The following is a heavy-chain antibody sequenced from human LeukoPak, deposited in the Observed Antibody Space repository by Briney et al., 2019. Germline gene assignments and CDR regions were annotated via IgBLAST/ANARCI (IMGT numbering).Heavy chain of an antibody. CDR2: IYHSGST. CDR3: ARAKPGHTYYYDSSGSNAFDI. D-gene: IGHD3-22*01. J-gene: IGHJ3*02. CDR1: GGSISSGGYS. V-gene: IGHV4-30-2*01. Sequence: KASQTLSLTCAVSGGSISSGGYSWSWIRQPPGKGLEWIGYIYHSGSTYYNPSLKSRVTISVDRSKNQFSLKLSSVTAADTAVYYCARAKPGHTYYYDSSGSNAFDIWGQGTMVTVSS.